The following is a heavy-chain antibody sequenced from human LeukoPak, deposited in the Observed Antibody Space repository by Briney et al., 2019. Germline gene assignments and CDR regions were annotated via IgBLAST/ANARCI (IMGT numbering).Heavy chain of an antibody. J-gene: IGHJ6*02. V-gene: IGHV3-30*03. CDR2: ISYDGSNK. Sequence: GRSLRLSCAASGFTFSSYGMHWVRQAPGKGLEWVALISYDGSNKYYADSVKGRFTISRDNSKNTLYLQMNSLRAEDTAVYYCARDAEPTVTTSGYYYGMDVWGQGTTVTVSS. CDR3: ARDAEPTVTTSGYYYGMDV. D-gene: IGHD4-11*01. CDR1: GFTFSSYG.